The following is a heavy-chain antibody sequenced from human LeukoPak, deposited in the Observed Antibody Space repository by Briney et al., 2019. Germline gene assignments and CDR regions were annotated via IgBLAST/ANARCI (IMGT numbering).Heavy chain of an antibody. V-gene: IGHV3-15*01. CDR1: GFTFTNAW. CDR3: ATVYWYFDL. J-gene: IGHJ2*01. Sequence: AGGSLRLSCAASGFTFTNAWMSWVRQAPGKGLEWVGLIRSKTDGWSTDYAASVKGRFTISRDDSKNTLHLQMSSLKTEDTAVYYCATVYWYFDLWGLGTLVSVSA. CDR2: IRSKTDGWST.